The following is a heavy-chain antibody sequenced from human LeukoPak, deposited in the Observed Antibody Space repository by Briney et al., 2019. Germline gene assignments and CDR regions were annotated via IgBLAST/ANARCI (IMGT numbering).Heavy chain of an antibody. Sequence: PGRSLRLSCAASGFTFSNYGMHWVRQAPGKGLEWVAVIWYDGTNKYYADSVKGRSTISRDNSKNTLYLQMNSLRAEDAAVYYCARGPHPIILTGPADFWGQGTLVTVSS. CDR1: GFTFSNYG. CDR2: IWYDGTNK. CDR3: ARGPHPIILTGPADF. J-gene: IGHJ4*02. V-gene: IGHV3-33*01. D-gene: IGHD3-9*01.